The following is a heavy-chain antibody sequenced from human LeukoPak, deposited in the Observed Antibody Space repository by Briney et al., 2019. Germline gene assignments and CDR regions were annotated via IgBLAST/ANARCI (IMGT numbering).Heavy chain of an antibody. J-gene: IGHJ4*02. Sequence: GESLKISCKGSGYIFSSSWIGWVRQMPGKGLEWVAIMYPGDSDTRYSPSFQGQVTISADKSISTAYLQWDSLRASDTAMYYCARLEKGEFKSLAFDYWGQGTLVTVSS. CDR3: ARLEKGEFKSLAFDY. CDR1: GYIFSSSW. CDR2: MYPGDSDT. V-gene: IGHV5-51*01. D-gene: IGHD3-10*01.